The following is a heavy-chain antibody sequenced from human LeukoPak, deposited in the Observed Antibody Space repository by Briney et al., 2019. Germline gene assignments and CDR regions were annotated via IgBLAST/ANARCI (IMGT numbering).Heavy chain of an antibody. J-gene: IGHJ4*02. CDR1: GFTFSSYA. D-gene: IGHD3-3*01. V-gene: IGHV3-30-3*01. Sequence: PGGSLRLSCAASGFTFSSYAMHWVRQAPGKGLEWVAVISYDGSNKYYADSVKGRFTISRDNSKNTLYPQMNSLRAEDTAVYYCARAYYDFWSGYYTTNYFDYWGQGTLVTVSS. CDR2: ISYDGSNK. CDR3: ARAYYDFWSGYYTTNYFDY.